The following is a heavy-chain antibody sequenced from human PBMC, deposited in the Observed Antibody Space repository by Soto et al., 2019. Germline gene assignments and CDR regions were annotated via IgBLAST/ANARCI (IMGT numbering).Heavy chain of an antibody. CDR3: ASLMSSGYYYGMDV. J-gene: IGHJ6*02. Sequence: QVQLVQSGAEVKKPGSSVKVSCKGSGDTFSSYTISWVRQAPGQGLEWMGRIIPILGITKYAQKFQGRVTITADKSTSTAYMELSSLRSEDTAVYYCASLMSSGYYYGMDVWGQGTTVTVSS. D-gene: IGHD3-10*01. CDR2: IIPILGIT. V-gene: IGHV1-69*02. CDR1: GDTFSSYT.